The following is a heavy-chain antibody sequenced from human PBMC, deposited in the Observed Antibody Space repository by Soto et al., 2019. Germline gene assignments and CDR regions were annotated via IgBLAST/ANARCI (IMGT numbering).Heavy chain of an antibody. D-gene: IGHD3-22*01. V-gene: IGHV3-11*06. Sequence: GGSLRLSCAASGFTFSDYYMSWIRQAPGKGLEWVSYISSSSSYTNYADSVKGRFTISRDNAKNSLYLQMNSLRAEDTAVYYCAREAYDSSGYYFAYWGQGTLGTVS. CDR3: AREAYDSSGYYFAY. CDR2: ISSSSSYT. J-gene: IGHJ4*02. CDR1: GFTFSDYY.